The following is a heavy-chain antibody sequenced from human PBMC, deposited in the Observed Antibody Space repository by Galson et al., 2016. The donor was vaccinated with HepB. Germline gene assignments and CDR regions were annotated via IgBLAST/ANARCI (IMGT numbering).Heavy chain of an antibody. D-gene: IGHD3-10*01. CDR3: ASGRYYYGSEY. Sequence: SETLSLTCTVSGDSVSSGNYYWTWIRQPPGKGLEWTGYIYYSGSTNYNPSLKSRVTISVDTSKNQFSLKLSSVTAADTAVYYCASGRYYYGSEYWGQGTLVTVSS. CDR1: GDSVSSGNYY. J-gene: IGHJ4*02. V-gene: IGHV4-61*01. CDR2: IYYSGST.